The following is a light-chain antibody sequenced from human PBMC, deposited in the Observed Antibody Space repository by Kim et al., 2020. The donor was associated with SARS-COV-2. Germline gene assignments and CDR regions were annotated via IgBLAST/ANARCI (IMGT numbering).Light chain of an antibody. J-gene: IGLJ2*01. CDR3: AAWDDSLSVV. CDR1: SSIIGYNY. V-gene: IGLV1-47*01. Sequence: PEQRIITSCSRSSSIIGYNYVSWYQQHPGTAPKLLIYRNSQRPSGVPDRFSGSKSGTSASLAISGLQSEDEADYYCAAWDDSLSVVFGGGTQLTVL. CDR2: RNS.